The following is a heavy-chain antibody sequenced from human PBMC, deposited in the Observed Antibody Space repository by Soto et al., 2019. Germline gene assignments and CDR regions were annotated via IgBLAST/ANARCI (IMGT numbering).Heavy chain of an antibody. J-gene: IGHJ5*02. CDR3: ARDARRGESLRPSNWFDP. CDR2: ISYDGSNK. CDR1: GFTFSSYA. D-gene: IGHD3-16*01. V-gene: IGHV3-30-3*01. Sequence: QVQLVESGGGVVQPGRSLRLSCAASGFTFSSYAMHWVRQAPGKGLEWVAVISYDGSNKYYADSVKGRFTIYRDNSKNTLYLQMNSLRAEDTDVYYCARDARRGESLRPSNWFDPWGQGTLVTVSS.